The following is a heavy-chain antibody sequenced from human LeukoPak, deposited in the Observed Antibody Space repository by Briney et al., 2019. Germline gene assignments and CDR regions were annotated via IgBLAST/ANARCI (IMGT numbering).Heavy chain of an antibody. V-gene: IGHV4-34*01. CDR3: ARVAAAAGNPIDY. CDR1: GGSFSGYY. CDR2: INHSGST. J-gene: IGHJ4*02. D-gene: IGHD6-13*01. Sequence: SETLSLTCAVYGGSFSGYYWSWIRQPPGKGLEWIGEINHSGSTNYNPSLKSRVTISVDTSKNQFSLKLSSVTAADTAVYYCARVAAAAGNPIDYWGQGTLVTVSS.